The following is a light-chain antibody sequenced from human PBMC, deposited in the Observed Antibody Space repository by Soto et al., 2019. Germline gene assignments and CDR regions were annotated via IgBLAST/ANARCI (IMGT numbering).Light chain of an antibody. CDR3: QQRSNRPWT. Sequence: EIVLTQSPATLSLSPGERATLSCWASQSVSSYLAWYQHKPGQAPRLLIYDASNRATGIPARFSGSGSGTDFTLTIRSLEPEDFAVYYCQQRSNRPWTFGQGTKVDIK. CDR1: QSVSSY. CDR2: DAS. V-gene: IGKV3-11*01. J-gene: IGKJ1*01.